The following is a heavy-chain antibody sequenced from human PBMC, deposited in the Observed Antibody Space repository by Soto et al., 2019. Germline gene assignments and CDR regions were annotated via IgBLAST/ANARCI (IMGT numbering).Heavy chain of an antibody. Sequence: GGSLRLSCAASGFTFSSYAMHWVRQAPGKGLEYVSAISSNGGSTYYANSVKGRFTISRDNSKNTLYLQMGSLRAEDMAVYYCARDRGTALRSPDYWGQGTLVTVS. D-gene: IGHD4-17*01. V-gene: IGHV3-64*01. CDR2: ISSNGGST. CDR3: ARDRGTALRSPDY. CDR1: GFTFSSYA. J-gene: IGHJ4*02.